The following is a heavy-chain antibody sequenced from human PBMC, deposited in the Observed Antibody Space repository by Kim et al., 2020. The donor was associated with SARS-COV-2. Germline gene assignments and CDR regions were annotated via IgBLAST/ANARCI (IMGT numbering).Heavy chain of an antibody. J-gene: IGHJ3*02. CDR2: IYYSGST. CDR3: ARPSYYYGSGTAFDI. D-gene: IGHD3-10*01. CDR1: GGSISSYY. V-gene: IGHV4-59*13. Sequence: SETLSLTCTVSGGSISSYYWSWIRQPPGKGLEWFGYIYYSGSTNYNPSLKSRVTISVDTSKNQFSLKLSSVTAADTAVYYCARPSYYYGSGTAFDIWGQGTMVSVSS.